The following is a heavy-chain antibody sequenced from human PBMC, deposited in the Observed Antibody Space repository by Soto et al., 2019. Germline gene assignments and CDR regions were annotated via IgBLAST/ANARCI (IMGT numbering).Heavy chain of an antibody. CDR2: ISGSGGST. D-gene: IGHD3-22*01. CDR1: GFTFSSYA. V-gene: IGHV3-23*01. Sequence: GGSLRLSXAASGFTFSSYAMSWVRQAPGKGLEWVSAISGSGGSTYYADSVKGRFTISRDNSKNTLYLQMNSLRAEDTAVYYCAGYYDSSGYYVWGFDYWGQGTLVTVSS. J-gene: IGHJ4*02. CDR3: AGYYDSSGYYVWGFDY.